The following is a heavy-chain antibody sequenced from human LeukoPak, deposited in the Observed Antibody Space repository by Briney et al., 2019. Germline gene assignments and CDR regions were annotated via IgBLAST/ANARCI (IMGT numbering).Heavy chain of an antibody. D-gene: IGHD5-18*01. Sequence: SETLSLTCTVSGGSISSYYWSWIRQPPGKGLEWIGYICYSGSTNYNPSLKNRVTISVDTSKNQFSLKLSSVTAADTAVYYCARDRGRGYSYGYYFDYWGQGTLVTVSS. CDR3: ARDRGRGYSYGYYFDY. CDR1: GGSISSYY. CDR2: ICYSGST. J-gene: IGHJ4*02. V-gene: IGHV4-59*01.